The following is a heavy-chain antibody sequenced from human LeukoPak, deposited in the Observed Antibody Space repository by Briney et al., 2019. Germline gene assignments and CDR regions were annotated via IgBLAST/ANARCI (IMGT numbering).Heavy chain of an antibody. V-gene: IGHV1-2*06. CDR2: INPNSGGT. D-gene: IGHD2-15*01. Sequence: ASVKVTCKASGYTFTGYYMHWVRQAPGQGLEWMGRINPNSGGTNYAQKFQGRVTMTRDTSISTAYMELSRLRSDDTAVYYCAAGYCSGGSCYSGTDYWGQGTLVTVSS. J-gene: IGHJ4*02. CDR3: AAGYCSGGSCYSGTDY. CDR1: GYTFTGYY.